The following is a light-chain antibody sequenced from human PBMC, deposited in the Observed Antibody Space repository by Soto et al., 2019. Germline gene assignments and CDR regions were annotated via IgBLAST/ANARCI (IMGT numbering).Light chain of an antibody. V-gene: IGKV1-39*01. CDR3: LKGYNTSWT. Sequence: DIQITQSPSSLSASVGDSVTVTFLASQPIGTSLHWYQRRAGKAPKVLISSASRLQCGFSSRFSGSGSGTQFTLTISSLRPEDSATYYCLKGYNTSWTFGQGTKVDIK. CDR2: SAS. J-gene: IGKJ1*01. CDR1: QPIGTS.